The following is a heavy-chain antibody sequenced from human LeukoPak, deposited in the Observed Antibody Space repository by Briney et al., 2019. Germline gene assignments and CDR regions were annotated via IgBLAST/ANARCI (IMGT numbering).Heavy chain of an antibody. CDR1: GYSFTSYW. CDR2: IYPGDSDT. D-gene: IGHD3-10*01. V-gene: IGHV5-51*01. Sequence: GESLKIPCKGSGYSFTSYWIARVRQMPGKGLEWMGIIYPGDSDTRYSPSFQGQVTISADKSISTAYLQWSSLKASDTAMYYCARRQSYGHFDYWGQGTLVSVSS. J-gene: IGHJ4*02. CDR3: ARRQSYGHFDY.